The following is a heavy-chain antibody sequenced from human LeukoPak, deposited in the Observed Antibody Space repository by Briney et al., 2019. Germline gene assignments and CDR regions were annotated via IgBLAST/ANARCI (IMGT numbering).Heavy chain of an antibody. Sequence: ASVKVSCKASGYTFTSYGISWVRQAPGQGLEWMGWISAYNGNTNYAQKLQGRVTMTPDTSTSTAYMELRSLRSDDTAVYYCARGGGTSCYRGFCWFDPWGQGTLVTVSS. CDR3: ARGGGTSCYRGFCWFDP. J-gene: IGHJ5*02. V-gene: IGHV1-18*01. CDR2: ISAYNGNT. D-gene: IGHD2-2*02. CDR1: GYTFTSYG.